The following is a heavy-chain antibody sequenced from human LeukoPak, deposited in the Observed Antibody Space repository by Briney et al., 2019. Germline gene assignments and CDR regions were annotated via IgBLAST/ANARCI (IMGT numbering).Heavy chain of an antibody. CDR2: INPSGGSP. Sequence: GASVKVSCKASGYSFSTYYIHWVRQAPGQGLEWMGIINPSGGSPVYAQNFRGRVTMTRDASTSTVYMDLSSLRSEDTAVYYCARTGYSSSWYWFDPWGQGTLVTVSS. J-gene: IGHJ5*02. V-gene: IGHV1-46*01. CDR1: GYSFSTYY. D-gene: IGHD6-13*01. CDR3: ARTGYSSSWYWFDP.